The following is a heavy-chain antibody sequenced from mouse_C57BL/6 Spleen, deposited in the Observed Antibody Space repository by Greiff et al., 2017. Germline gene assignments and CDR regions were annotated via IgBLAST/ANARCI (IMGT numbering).Heavy chain of an antibody. Sequence: VKLVESGAELVRPGASVKLSCKASGYTFTDYYINWVKQRPGQGLEWIARIYPGSGNTYYNEKFKGKATLTAEKSSSTAYMQLSSLTSEDSAVYFCARGRDYSYAMDYWGQGTSVTVSS. CDR3: ARGRDYSYAMDY. J-gene: IGHJ4*01. V-gene: IGHV1-76*01. CDR1: GYTFTDYY. D-gene: IGHD1-1*01. CDR2: IYPGSGNT.